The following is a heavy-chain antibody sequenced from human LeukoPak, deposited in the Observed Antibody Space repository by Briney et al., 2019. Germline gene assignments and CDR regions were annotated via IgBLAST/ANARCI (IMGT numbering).Heavy chain of an antibody. Sequence: GGSLRLSCAASGFTFSSYAMSWVRQAPGKGLEWVSTISGSGSGGSTYYADSVKGRFTISRDNSKNTLYLQMNSLRAEDTAVYYCAKGGITMIVVVITVVYYFDYWGQGTLVTVSS. CDR2: ISGSGSGGST. J-gene: IGHJ4*02. V-gene: IGHV3-23*01. D-gene: IGHD3-22*01. CDR3: AKGGITMIVVVITVVYYFDY. CDR1: GFTFSSYA.